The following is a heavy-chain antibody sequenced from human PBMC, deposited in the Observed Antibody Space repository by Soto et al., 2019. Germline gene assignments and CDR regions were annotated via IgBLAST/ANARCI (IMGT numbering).Heavy chain of an antibody. CDR2: INHSGST. CDR3: ARGPGGDFWSGSLYYYYGMDV. D-gene: IGHD3-3*01. V-gene: IGHV4-34*01. CDR1: GGSFSGYY. J-gene: IGHJ6*02. Sequence: SETLSLTCAVHGGSFSGYYWSWIRQPPGKGLEWIGEINHSGSTNYNPSLKSRVTISVDTSKNQFSLKLSSVTAADTAVYYCARGPGGDFWSGSLYYYYGMDVWGQGTTVTVSS.